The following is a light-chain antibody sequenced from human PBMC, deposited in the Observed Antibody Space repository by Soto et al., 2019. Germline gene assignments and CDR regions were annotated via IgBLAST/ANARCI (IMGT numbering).Light chain of an antibody. CDR1: QSLLHSDGKTY. Sequence: DIVMTQSPLSLPVTPGQPASISCKSSQSLLHSDGKTYLYWYLQKPGQPPQLLIYEVSNRFSGVPDRFSGSVSGTDGTMKISRVEDEDVWVYDGMQRIQLPRTFGQGTKVDIK. V-gene: IGKV2D-29*01. J-gene: IGKJ1*01. CDR3: MQRIQLPRT. CDR2: EVS.